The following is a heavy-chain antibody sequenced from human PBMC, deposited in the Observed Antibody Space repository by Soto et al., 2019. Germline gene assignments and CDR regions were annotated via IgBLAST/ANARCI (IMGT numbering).Heavy chain of an antibody. Sequence: QVQLQESGPGLVKPSQTLSLTCTVSGGSISSGGYYWSWIRQHPGKGLEWIGYIYYSGSTYYNPSPTSRVTISVDTSKNQFSLKLSSVPAAATAVYYCAASSSWAHNGFDPWGQGTLVTVSS. J-gene: IGHJ5*02. CDR1: GGSISSGGYY. CDR3: AASSSWAHNGFDP. D-gene: IGHD6-13*01. V-gene: IGHV4-31*03. CDR2: IYYSGST.